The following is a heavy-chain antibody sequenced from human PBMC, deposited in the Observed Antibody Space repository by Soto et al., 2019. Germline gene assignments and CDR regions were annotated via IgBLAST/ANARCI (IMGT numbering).Heavy chain of an antibody. J-gene: IGHJ4*02. Sequence: ASVKVSCKASGYTFTSYGISWVRQAPGQGLEWMGWISAYNGNTNYAQKLQGRVTMTTDTSTSTAYMELRSLRSDDTAVYYCARDRTLPFPSTFGEGPFDYWGQGTLVTVSS. CDR2: ISAYNGNT. CDR1: GYTFTSYG. V-gene: IGHV1-18*04. CDR3: ARDRTLPFPSTFGEGPFDY. D-gene: IGHD3-10*01.